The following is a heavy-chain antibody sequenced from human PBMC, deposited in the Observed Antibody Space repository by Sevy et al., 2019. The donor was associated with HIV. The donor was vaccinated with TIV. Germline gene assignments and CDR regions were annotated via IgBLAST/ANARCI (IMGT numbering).Heavy chain of an antibody. CDR2: IKQDGSEK. D-gene: IGHD6-13*01. V-gene: IGHV3-7*01. CDR3: ARDVGKQHIFDY. J-gene: IGHJ4*02. Sequence: GGSLRLSCAASGFTFSSYWMSWVRQAPGKGLEGVANIKQDGSEKYYVDSVKGRFTISRDNAKNPLYRQMNSLRAEDTAVYYCARDVGKQHIFDYWGQGTLVTVSS. CDR1: GFTFSSYW.